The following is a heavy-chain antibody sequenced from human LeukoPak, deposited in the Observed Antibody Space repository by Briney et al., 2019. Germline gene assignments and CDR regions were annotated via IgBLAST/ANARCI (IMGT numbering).Heavy chain of an antibody. J-gene: IGHJ5*02. CDR1: GGTFSSYA. CDR3: ASGYCTSTSCYWFDP. D-gene: IGHD2-2*01. Sequence: ASVKVPCKASGGTFSSYAISWVRQAPGQGLEWMGGIIPIFGTANYAQKFQGRVTITADKSTSTAYMELSSLRSEDTAVYYCASGYCTSTSCYWFDPWGQGTLVTVSS. CDR2: IIPIFGTA. V-gene: IGHV1-69*06.